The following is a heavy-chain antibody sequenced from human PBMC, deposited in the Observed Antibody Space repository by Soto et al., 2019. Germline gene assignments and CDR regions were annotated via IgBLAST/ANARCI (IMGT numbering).Heavy chain of an antibody. CDR2: IYRTGST. Sequence: QVQLQESGPGLVKPSGTLSLTCAVSGGSFTSNNWWTWVRQPPGQGLEWIGEIYRTGSTNYNPSLKTRVTISLDQSENQFSLEVSSLTAADTAVYCCASGVPGTSVDYWGQGTLVTVSS. V-gene: IGHV4-4*01. D-gene: IGHD1-7*01. J-gene: IGHJ4*02. CDR1: GGSFTSNNW. CDR3: ASGVPGTSVDY.